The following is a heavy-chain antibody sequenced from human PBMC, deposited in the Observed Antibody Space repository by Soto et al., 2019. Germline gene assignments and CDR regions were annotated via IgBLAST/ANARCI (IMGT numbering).Heavy chain of an antibody. V-gene: IGHV3-11*06. CDR1: GFTFSDYY. CDR2: SSNSGTFS. CDR3: ARAGDNYNRLDY. J-gene: IGHJ4*02. Sequence: QVQLVESGGGLVKPGGSLRLSCEGSGFTFSDYYISWIRQAPGKGLEWIAYSSNSGTFSRYADSVKGRFSISRDNTKNLLYLQMNSLRAEDTAVYYCARAGDNYNRLDYWGKGTPVTVSS. D-gene: IGHD1-1*01.